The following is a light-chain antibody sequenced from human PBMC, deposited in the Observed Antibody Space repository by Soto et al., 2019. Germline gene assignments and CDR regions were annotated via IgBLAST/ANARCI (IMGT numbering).Light chain of an antibody. J-gene: IGKJ2*01. CDR2: AAS. V-gene: IGKV1-39*01. Sequence: DIQMTQSPSSLSAFVGDRVSITCRASQSISTYLNWYQHKPGKAPCLLIFAASSLQSGVPSRFSGSGSGTDFILTISSLQPEDFATYYCQQSYSLPYTFGQGTKLEIK. CDR1: QSISTY. CDR3: QQSYSLPYT.